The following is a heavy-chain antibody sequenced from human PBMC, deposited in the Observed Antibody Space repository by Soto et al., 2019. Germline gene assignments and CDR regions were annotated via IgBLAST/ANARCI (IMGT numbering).Heavy chain of an antibody. V-gene: IGHV4-59*02. J-gene: IGHJ4*02. CDR2: IDYNGRA. CDR3: ARGPDHSKVGY. CDR1: GGSVTGNC. Sequence: PSETLSLTCSVSGGSVTGNCRSWVRQPPGKGLEWIGCIDYNGRAHYNPSLTSRVSMSLDTSNNHFSLKLSSMTAADTAMYYCARGPDHSKVGYWGQGTRVTVS. D-gene: IGHD4-4*01.